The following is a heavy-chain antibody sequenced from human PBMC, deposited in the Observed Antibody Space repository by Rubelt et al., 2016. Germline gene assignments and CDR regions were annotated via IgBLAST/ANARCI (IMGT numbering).Heavy chain of an antibody. D-gene: IGHD2-15*01. CDR3: ARLIIATHPDY. J-gene: IGHJ4*02. CDR2: ISPSGST. CDR1: GGSFSDYY. Sequence: QVQLQESGPRLVQPSETLSLTCAVYGGSFSDYYWSWIRQPPGKGLEWIGEISPSGSTDYNPSLKSRITISVDTSKNQFSRKLSSVTAADTAVDYCARLIIATHPDYWGQGTLVTVSS. V-gene: IGHV4-34*10.